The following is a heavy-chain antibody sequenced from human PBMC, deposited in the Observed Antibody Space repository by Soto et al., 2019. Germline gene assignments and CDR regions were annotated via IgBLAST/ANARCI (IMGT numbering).Heavy chain of an antibody. V-gene: IGHV2-26*01. CDR1: GFSLSNARMG. CDR3: ARTHSSGWYYFDY. J-gene: IGHJ4*02. CDR2: IFSNDEK. D-gene: IGHD6-19*01. Sequence: QVTLKESGPVLVKPTETLTLTCTVSGFSLSNARMGVSWIRQPPGKALEWLAHIFSNDEKSYSTSLKSRLTISKDTSKSQVVLTMTNIDPVDTATYYCARTHSSGWYYFDYWGQGTLVTDSS.